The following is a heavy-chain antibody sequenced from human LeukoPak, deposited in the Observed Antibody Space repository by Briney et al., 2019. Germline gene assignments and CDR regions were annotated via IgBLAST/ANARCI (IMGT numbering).Heavy chain of an antibody. D-gene: IGHD1-26*01. CDR1: GFTFSSYE. J-gene: IGHJ5*02. CDR3: ARVRVPYYVAGKADWFDP. V-gene: IGHV3-48*03. Sequence: GGSLRLSCAASGFTFSSYEMNWVRQAPGKGLEWVSYISSSGSTIYYADSVKGRFTISRDNAKNSLYLQMNSLRAEDTAVYYCARVRVPYYVAGKADWFDPWGQGTLVTVSS. CDR2: ISSSGSTI.